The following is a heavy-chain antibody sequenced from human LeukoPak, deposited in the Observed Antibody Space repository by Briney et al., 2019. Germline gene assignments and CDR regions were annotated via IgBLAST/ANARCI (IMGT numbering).Heavy chain of an antibody. CDR2: IGGDGISI. D-gene: IGHD2-8*01. CDR1: GFTFYTFA. V-gene: IGHV3-64*02. CDR3: ARRYCTNTKCSPFDY. J-gene: IGHJ4*02. Sequence: PAGPLRLSCAASGFTFYTFAMHWLRQAPGKELQYVSAIGGDGISIYYADSVRGRFTISRDNSKNKLYLQMGSLRAEDMAVYYCARRYCTNTKCSPFDYWGQGTLVTVSS.